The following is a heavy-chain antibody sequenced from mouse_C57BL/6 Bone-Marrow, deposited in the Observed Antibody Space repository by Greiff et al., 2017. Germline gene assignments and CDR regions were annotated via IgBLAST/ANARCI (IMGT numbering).Heavy chain of an antibody. J-gene: IGHJ4*01. D-gene: IGHD1-1*01. Sequence: VQLQQSGPVLVKPGASVKMSCKASGYTFTDYYMNWVKQSHGKSLEWIGVINPYNGGTSYNQKFKGKATLTVDKSSSTAYMELNSLTSEDSAVYYCARDTTVVPSYAMDYWGQGTSVTVSS. CDR3: ARDTTVVPSYAMDY. CDR2: INPYNGGT. CDR1: GYTFTDYY. V-gene: IGHV1-19*01.